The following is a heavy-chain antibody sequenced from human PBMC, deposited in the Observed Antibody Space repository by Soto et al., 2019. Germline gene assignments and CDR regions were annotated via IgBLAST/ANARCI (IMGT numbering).Heavy chain of an antibody. J-gene: IGHJ4*02. D-gene: IGHD2-2*01. V-gene: IGHV1-3*01. CDR2: INAGNGNT. CDR1: GHTFSSYA. CDR3: ARDLHCSSTSCYAPGLGDFDY. Sequence: ASVKVSCKASGHTFSSYAMHWVRQAPGQRLEWMGWINAGNGNTKYSQKFQGRVTITRDTSASTAYMELSSLRSEDTAVYYCARDLHCSSTSCYAPGLGDFDYWGQGTLVTVSS.